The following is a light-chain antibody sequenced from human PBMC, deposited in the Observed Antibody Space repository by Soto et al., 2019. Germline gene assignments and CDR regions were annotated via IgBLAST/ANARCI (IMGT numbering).Light chain of an antibody. CDR3: QQFDSVPCT. CDR2: DAS. J-gene: IGKJ2*02. CDR1: QDITNY. Sequence: IQMTQSPSSLSASVGDRVTITCQASQDITNYLIWYQQKPGKAPKVLIYDASSLGTGVSSRFSGSGSGTHFTLTISSLQPEDIATYYCQQFDSVPCTFGQGTKLEI. V-gene: IGKV1-33*01.